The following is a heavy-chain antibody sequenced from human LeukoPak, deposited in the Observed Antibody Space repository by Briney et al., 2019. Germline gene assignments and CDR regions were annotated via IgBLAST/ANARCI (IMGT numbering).Heavy chain of an antibody. J-gene: IGHJ4*02. D-gene: IGHD5-24*01. CDR1: GESLSYYY. CDR3: ASGAWATRLNS. CDR2: IFDGKTI. V-gene: IGHV4-34*12. Sequence: SETLSLTCAVYGESLSYYYWSWIRQSPGKGLEWIGDIFDGKTINYNPSLKSRVTISAATSSQQFSLSLRSVTAADTAVYFCASGAWATRLNSWAQGALVIVSS.